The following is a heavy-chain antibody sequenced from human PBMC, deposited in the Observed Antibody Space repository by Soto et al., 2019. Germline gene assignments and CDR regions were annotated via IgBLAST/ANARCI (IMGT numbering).Heavy chain of an antibody. J-gene: IGHJ4*02. CDR1: GFSLSTSGMC. CDR2: IDWDNDK. Sequence: GPTLVNPTQTLTLTCTFSGFSLSTSGMCVSWIRQPPGRALEWLARIDWDNDKYYSTSLKTRLTISKDTSKNQVVLTMTNMDPVDTATYYCARIRHSTSSIDYWGQGTRVTVSS. D-gene: IGHD6-6*01. CDR3: ARIRHSTSSIDY. V-gene: IGHV2-70*11.